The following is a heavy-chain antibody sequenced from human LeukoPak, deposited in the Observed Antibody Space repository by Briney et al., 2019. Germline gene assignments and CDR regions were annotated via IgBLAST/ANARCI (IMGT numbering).Heavy chain of an antibody. CDR3: ARQYSSGISGY. V-gene: IGHV5-51*01. Sequence: GESLKISCKGSGYSFTSYWIGWVRQMPGKGLEWMGLIYPGDSDTRYSPSFQGQVTISADKSINTAYLQWSSLQASDTAMYYCARQYSSGISGYWGQGTLVTVSS. J-gene: IGHJ4*02. D-gene: IGHD3-22*01. CDR1: GYSFTSYW. CDR2: IYPGDSDT.